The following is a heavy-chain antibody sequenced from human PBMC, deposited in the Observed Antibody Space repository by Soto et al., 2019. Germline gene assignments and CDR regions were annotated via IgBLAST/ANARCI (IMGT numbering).Heavy chain of an antibody. J-gene: IGHJ5*01. CDR2: INHDGST. CDR1: GGSFSSYY. D-gene: IGHD6-19*01. CDR3: SASRITVAGQNFAS. V-gene: IGHV4-34*01. Sequence: SEILSLTCAVYGGSFSSYYWSWIRQPPGKGLEWMGEINHDGSTTYSPSLKSRVTMSVDTSKNQFSLKLSSVTAADTAVYYCSASRITVAGQNFASGGRGNLFTVS.